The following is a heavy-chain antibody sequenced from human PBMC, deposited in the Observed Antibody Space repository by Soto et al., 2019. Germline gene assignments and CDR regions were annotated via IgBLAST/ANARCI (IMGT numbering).Heavy chain of an antibody. Sequence: SVKVSCKASGGTFSSYAISWVRQAPGQGLEWMGGIIPIFGTANYAQKFQGRVTITADESTSTAYMELSSLRSEDTAVYYCASITQDTAMALFFDYWGQGTLVTVSS. CDR3: ASITQDTAMALFFDY. D-gene: IGHD5-18*01. V-gene: IGHV1-69*13. CDR1: GGTFSSYA. J-gene: IGHJ4*02. CDR2: IIPIFGTA.